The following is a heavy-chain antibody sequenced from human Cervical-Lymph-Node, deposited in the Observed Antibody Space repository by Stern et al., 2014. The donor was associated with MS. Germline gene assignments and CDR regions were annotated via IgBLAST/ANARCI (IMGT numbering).Heavy chain of an antibody. CDR3: ASEKYTYYDDQRPPGGFDP. CDR1: GFTFSQSA. V-gene: IGHV1-58*01. D-gene: IGHD3-3*01. Sequence: QMQLVQSGPEVKKPGTSVKVSCKASGFTFSQSAVQWLRQARGHRLEWIWWVDLLTGDTNYAPKFQERVPITRDKFTGTAYLELSSLTSEDTAIYYCASEKYTYYDDQRPPGGFDPWGQGTLVTVSS. CDR2: VDLLTGDT. J-gene: IGHJ5*02.